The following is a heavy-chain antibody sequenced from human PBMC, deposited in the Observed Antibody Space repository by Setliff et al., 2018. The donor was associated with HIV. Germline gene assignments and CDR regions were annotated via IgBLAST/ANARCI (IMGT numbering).Heavy chain of an antibody. CDR1: GGSISSSSYY. CDR2: IYYSGST. J-gene: IGHJ6*03. CDR3: ARGVVDYDFWSGSGDYYYMDV. D-gene: IGHD3-3*01. V-gene: IGHV4-39*01. Sequence: SETLSLTCTVSGGSISSSSYYWGWIRQPPGKGLEWIGSIYYSGSTYSNPSLKSRVTISVDTSKNQFSLKLSSVTAADTAVYYCARGVVDYDFWSGSGDYYYMDVWGKGTTVTVSS.